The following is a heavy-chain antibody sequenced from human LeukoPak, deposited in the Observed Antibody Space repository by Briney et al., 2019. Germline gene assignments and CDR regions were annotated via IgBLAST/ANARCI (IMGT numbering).Heavy chain of an antibody. CDR3: ARGAGITMVRGVIITFPAEYNWFDP. D-gene: IGHD3-10*01. Sequence: ASVKVSCKSSGYTFTSYDINWVRQATGQGLEWMGWMNPNSGNTGYAQKFQGRVTMTRNTSISTAYMELSSLRSEDTAVYYCARGAGITMVRGVIITFPAEYNWFDPWGQGTLVTVSS. J-gene: IGHJ5*02. V-gene: IGHV1-8*01. CDR2: MNPNSGNT. CDR1: GYTFTSYD.